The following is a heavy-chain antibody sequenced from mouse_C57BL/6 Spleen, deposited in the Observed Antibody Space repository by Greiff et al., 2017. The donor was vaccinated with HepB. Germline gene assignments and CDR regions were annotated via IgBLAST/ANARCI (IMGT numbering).Heavy chain of an antibody. CDR1: GFTFSDYG. J-gene: IGHJ3*01. CDR3: AREFAY. V-gene: IGHV5-17*01. Sequence: EVKLMESGGGLVKPGGSLKLSCAASGFTFSDYGMHWVRQAPEKGLEWVAYISSGSSTIYYADTVKGRFTISRDNAKNTLFLQMTSLRSEHTAMYYCAREFAYWGQGTLVTVSA. CDR2: ISSGSSTI.